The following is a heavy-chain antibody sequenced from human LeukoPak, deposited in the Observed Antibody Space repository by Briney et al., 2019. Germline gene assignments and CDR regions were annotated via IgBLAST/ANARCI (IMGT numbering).Heavy chain of an antibody. V-gene: IGHV3-23*01. CDR3: AKGGYYDCDY. D-gene: IGHD3-10*01. CDR1: GFTFSKYG. J-gene: IGHJ4*02. Sequence: GGSLRLSCAASGFTFSKYGMNWVRQAPGKGLEWVSIITSGVGITYYADSVKGRFTISRDNSRNTLYLQMNSLRAEDTAVYYCAKGGYYDCDYWGQGTLVTVSS. CDR2: ITSGVGIT.